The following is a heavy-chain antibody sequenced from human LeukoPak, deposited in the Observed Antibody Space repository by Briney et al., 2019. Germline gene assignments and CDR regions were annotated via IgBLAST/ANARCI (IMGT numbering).Heavy chain of an antibody. Sequence: SETLILTCTVSGGSISSYYWSWIRQPPGKGLEWIGYIYYSGSTNYNPSLKSRVTISVDTSKNQFSLKLSSVTAADTAVYYCARAPSRGTPGLFDYWGQGTLVTVSS. J-gene: IGHJ4*02. CDR1: GGSISSYY. D-gene: IGHD3-16*01. CDR2: IYYSGST. CDR3: ARAPSRGTPGLFDY. V-gene: IGHV4-59*01.